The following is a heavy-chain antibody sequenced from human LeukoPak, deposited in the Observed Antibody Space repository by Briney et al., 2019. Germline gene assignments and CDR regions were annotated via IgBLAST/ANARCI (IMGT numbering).Heavy chain of an antibody. Sequence: GGSLRLSCAASGFTFSSYSMNWVRQVPGKGLEWVSSISSSSSYIYYADSVKGRFTISRDNAKNSLYLQMNSLRAEDTAVYYCARDASGGIQLWSNWFDPWGQGTLVTVSS. V-gene: IGHV3-21*01. CDR2: ISSSSSYI. CDR1: GFTFSSYS. J-gene: IGHJ5*02. D-gene: IGHD5-18*01. CDR3: ARDASGGIQLWSNWFDP.